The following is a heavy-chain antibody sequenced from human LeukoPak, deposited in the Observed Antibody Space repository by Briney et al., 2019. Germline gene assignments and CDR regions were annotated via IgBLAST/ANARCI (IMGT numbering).Heavy chain of an antibody. J-gene: IGHJ3*02. Sequence: GGSLRLSCAASGFTLSSYSMNWVRQAPGKGLEWVSSISSSSSYIYYADSVKGRFTISRDNAKNSLYLQMNSLRAEDTAVYYCAREGDYDYVWGSYRPPTTRAFDIWGQGTMVTVS. CDR3: AREGDYDYVWGSYRPPTTRAFDI. CDR2: ISSSSSYI. D-gene: IGHD3-16*02. V-gene: IGHV3-21*01. CDR1: GFTLSSYS.